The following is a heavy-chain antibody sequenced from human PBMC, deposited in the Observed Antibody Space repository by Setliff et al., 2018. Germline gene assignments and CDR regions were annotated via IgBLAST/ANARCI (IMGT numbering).Heavy chain of an antibody. CDR2: IYHSGKT. CDR3: ARLLAGTGGFGYYGVDV. V-gene: IGHV4-38-2*01. Sequence: SETLSLTCAVSGYSIGSGYFWGWIRQPPGKGLEWIGSIYHSGKTYYNPSLKSRVTLSVDTSKNQFSLKLSSVTAADTAVYYCARLLAGTGGFGYYGVDVGGQGTTVTVSS. CDR1: GYSIGSGYF. D-gene: IGHD6-19*01. J-gene: IGHJ6*02.